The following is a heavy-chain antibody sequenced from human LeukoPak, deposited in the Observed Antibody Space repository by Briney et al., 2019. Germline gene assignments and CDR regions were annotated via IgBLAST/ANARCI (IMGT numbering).Heavy chain of an antibody. D-gene: IGHD1-7*01. CDR1: GYTFNGYY. CDR2: INPNSGGT. J-gene: IGHJ4*02. V-gene: IGHV1-2*02. Sequence: ASVKVFCKASGYTFNGYYMHWVRQAPGQGLEWMGWINPNSGGTNYAQKFQGRVTMTRDTSISTAYMELSRLRSDDTAVYYCARGTGTTSGGAAYWGQGTLVTVSS. CDR3: ARGTGTTSGGAAY.